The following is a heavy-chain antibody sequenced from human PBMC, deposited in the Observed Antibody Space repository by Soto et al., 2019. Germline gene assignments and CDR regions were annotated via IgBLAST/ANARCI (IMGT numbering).Heavy chain of an antibody. CDR3: AKIPPGYSYGYFYFDY. V-gene: IGHV3-23*01. CDR2: LSGSGVST. CDR1: GFPFSNYA. Sequence: PGGSLRLSCVASGFPFSNYAMTWVRQAPGKGLEWVSALSGSGVSTYYADSVMGRFTISRDNSKNTLYLQMNSLRAEDTAVYYCAKIPPGYSYGYFYFDYWGQGTLVTVSS. D-gene: IGHD5-18*01. J-gene: IGHJ4*02.